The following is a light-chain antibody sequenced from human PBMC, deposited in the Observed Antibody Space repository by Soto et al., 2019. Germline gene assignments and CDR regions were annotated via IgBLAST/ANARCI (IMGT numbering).Light chain of an antibody. Sequence: EIVVTRSPGTLYLSTGERATLSCRASQSVSRYLAWYQQKPGQAPRLLIYSASSRAPGIPDRFGGSGSGTDFTLTISSLEPEDFAVYYCQQRSNWPWAFGQGSMVDIK. J-gene: IGKJ1*01. CDR2: SAS. CDR1: QSVSRY. CDR3: QQRSNWPWA. V-gene: IGKV3-11*01.